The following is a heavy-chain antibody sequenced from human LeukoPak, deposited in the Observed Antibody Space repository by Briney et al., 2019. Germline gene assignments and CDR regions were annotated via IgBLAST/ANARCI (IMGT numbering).Heavy chain of an antibody. CDR2: IYTSGST. J-gene: IGHJ4*02. CDR1: GGSISSYY. Sequence: SETLSLTCTVSGGSISSYYWSWIRQPAGKGLEWIGRIYTSGSTNYNPPLKSRVTMSVDTSKNQFSLKLSSVTAADTAVYYCAREGASGWYEHRYDYWGQGTLVTVSS. V-gene: IGHV4-4*07. CDR3: AREGASGWYEHRYDY. D-gene: IGHD6-19*01.